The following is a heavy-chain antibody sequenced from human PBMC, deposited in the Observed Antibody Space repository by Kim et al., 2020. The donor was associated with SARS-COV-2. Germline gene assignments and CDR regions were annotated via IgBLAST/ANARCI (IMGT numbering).Heavy chain of an antibody. J-gene: IGHJ4*02. Sequence: YNPSLKSRVTISVDTSKSQFSLKLSSVTAADTAVYYCARVGIVPAAMGDYWGQGTLVTVSS. D-gene: IGHD2-2*01. V-gene: IGHV4-31*02. CDR3: ARVGIVPAAMGDY.